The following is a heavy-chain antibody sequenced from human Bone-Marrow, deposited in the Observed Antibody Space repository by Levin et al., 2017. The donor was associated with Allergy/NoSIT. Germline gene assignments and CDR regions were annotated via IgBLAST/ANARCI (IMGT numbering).Heavy chain of an antibody. D-gene: IGHD3-9*01. J-gene: IGHJ6*03. CDR3: ARTHYDILTSYMDV. Sequence: PGGSLRLSCEASGFTVSGQYMSWVRQPPGKALEWVSLIFSGGSKYYADSVKGRFTISRDTSKNILFLQMNSLRADDTAVYYCARTHYDILTSYMDVWGKGTTVTVSS. V-gene: IGHV3-66*02. CDR1: GFTVSGQY. CDR2: IFSGGSK.